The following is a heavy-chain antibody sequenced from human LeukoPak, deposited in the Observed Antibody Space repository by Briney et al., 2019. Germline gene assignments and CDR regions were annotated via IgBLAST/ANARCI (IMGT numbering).Heavy chain of an antibody. V-gene: IGHV3-20*04. J-gene: IGHJ4*02. CDR3: IVLAVTGTFGFDY. CDR2: IKWNGGST. Sequence: PGGSLRLSCAASGFTFDDYGMSWVRQAPGKGLEWVSSIKWNGGSTGYADSVKGRFTISRDNAKNSLYLQMNSLRAEDTAVYYCIVLAVTGTFGFDYWGQGTLVTVSS. D-gene: IGHD6-19*01. CDR1: GFTFDDYG.